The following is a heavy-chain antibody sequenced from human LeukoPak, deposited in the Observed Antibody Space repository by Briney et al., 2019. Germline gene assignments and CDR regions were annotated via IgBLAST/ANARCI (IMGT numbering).Heavy chain of an antibody. V-gene: IGHV3-73*01. J-gene: IGHJ4*02. Sequence: GGSLRLSCAASGFTFSGSAMHWVRQASGKGLKWVGRIRSKANSYATAYAASVKGRFTISRDDSKNTAYLQMNSLKTEDTAVYYCTRQGYGDYDGYWGQGTLVTVSS. CDR2: IRSKANSYAT. CDR1: GFTFSGSA. D-gene: IGHD4-17*01. CDR3: TRQGYGDYDGY.